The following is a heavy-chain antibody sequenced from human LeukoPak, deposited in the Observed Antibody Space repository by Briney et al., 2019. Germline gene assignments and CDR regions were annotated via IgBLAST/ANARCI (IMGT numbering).Heavy chain of an antibody. Sequence: SETLSLTCTISGEPIGSYFWTWIRQPPGKGLEWIGSIFHTGSSYYNPSLKSPVAISVDTSKNQFSLELSSVTAADTAVYYCARDLGLTISDNWFDPWGQGTLVTVSS. V-gene: IGHV4-38-2*02. CDR3: ARDLGLTISDNWFDP. CDR1: GEPIGSYF. CDR2: IFHTGSS. D-gene: IGHD3-3*01. J-gene: IGHJ5*02.